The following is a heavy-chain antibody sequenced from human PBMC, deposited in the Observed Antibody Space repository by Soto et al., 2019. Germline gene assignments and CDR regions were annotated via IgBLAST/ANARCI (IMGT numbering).Heavy chain of an antibody. D-gene: IGHD2-21*02. V-gene: IGHV1-69*13. J-gene: IGHJ4*02. CDR1: GGTFSSYA. CDR2: IIPIFGTA. CDR3: ARDHRDSGGNLWYYFDY. Sequence: SVKVSCKASGGTFSSYAISWVRQAPGQGLEWMGGIIPIFGTANYAQKFQGRVTITADESTSTAYMELSSLRSEDTAVYYCARDHRDSGGNLWYYFDYWGQGTLVTVSS.